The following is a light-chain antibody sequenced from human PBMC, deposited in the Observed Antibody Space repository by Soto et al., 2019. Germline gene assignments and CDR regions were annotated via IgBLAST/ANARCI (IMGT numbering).Light chain of an antibody. CDR2: DVS. V-gene: IGLV2-14*01. Sequence: QSALTQPASVSGSPGHSITISCTGTSSDVGGYNYVSWYQQHPGKAPKLMIYDVSNRPSGVSNRFSGSKSGNTASLTISGLQAEDEADYYCSSYTSSSILYVFGTGTKVTVL. CDR1: SSDVGGYNY. J-gene: IGLJ1*01. CDR3: SSYTSSSILYV.